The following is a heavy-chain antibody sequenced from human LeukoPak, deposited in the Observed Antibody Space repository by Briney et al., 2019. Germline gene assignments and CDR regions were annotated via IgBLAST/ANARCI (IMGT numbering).Heavy chain of an antibody. CDR2: IKQDGSEK. D-gene: IGHD3-16*01. CDR1: GFTFSSYW. V-gene: IGHV3-7*01. CDR3: ARDFGNDYVWGSFDY. J-gene: IGHJ4*02. Sequence: GGSLRLSCAASGFTFSSYWMSWVRQAPGKGPEWVANIKQDGSEKYYVDSVKGRFTISRDNAKNSLYLQMNSLRAEDTAVYYCARDFGNDYVWGSFDYWGQGTLVTVSS.